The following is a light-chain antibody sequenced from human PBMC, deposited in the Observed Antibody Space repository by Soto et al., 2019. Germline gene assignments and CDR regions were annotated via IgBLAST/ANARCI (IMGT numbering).Light chain of an antibody. CDR1: STDVAGYNY. CDR3: SSFTSSNTWV. V-gene: IGLV2-14*01. CDR2: EVS. J-gene: IGLJ3*02. Sequence: QSVLSQPASVSGSPGQSITISCTGSSTDVAGYNYVSWYQQHPGRAPKLMIYEVSNRPSGVSNRFSASKSGDTASLTIFGLQAEDEADYYCSSFTSSNTWVFGGGTQLTVL.